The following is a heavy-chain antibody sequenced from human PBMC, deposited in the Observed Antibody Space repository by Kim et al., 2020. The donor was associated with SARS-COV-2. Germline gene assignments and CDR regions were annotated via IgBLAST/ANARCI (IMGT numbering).Heavy chain of an antibody. CDR3: ARDKFSGIAAAGNWFDH. CDR2: ISSSSSYI. J-gene: IGHJ5*02. Sequence: GGSLRLSCAASGFTFSSYSMNWVRQAPGKGLEWVSSISSSSSYIYYADSVKGRFTISRDNAKNSLYLQMNSLRAEDMAVYYCARDKFSGIAAAGNWFDHWGQGTLVTVSS. V-gene: IGHV3-21*01. D-gene: IGHD6-13*01. CDR1: GFTFSSYS.